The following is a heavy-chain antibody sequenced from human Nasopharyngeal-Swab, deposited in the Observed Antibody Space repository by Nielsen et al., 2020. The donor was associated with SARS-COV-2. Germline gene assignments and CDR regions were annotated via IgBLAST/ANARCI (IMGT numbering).Heavy chain of an antibody. CDR2: INTNTGNP. Sequence: ALVKVSCKASGYTFTSYAMNWVRQAPGQGIEWMGWINTNTGNPTYAQGFTGRFVFSLDTSVSTAYLQISSLKAEDTAVYYCARDLNYVWGSYRYAFDYWGQGTLVTVSS. J-gene: IGHJ4*02. CDR3: ARDLNYVWGSYRYAFDY. CDR1: GYTFTSYA. D-gene: IGHD3-16*02. V-gene: IGHV7-4-1*02.